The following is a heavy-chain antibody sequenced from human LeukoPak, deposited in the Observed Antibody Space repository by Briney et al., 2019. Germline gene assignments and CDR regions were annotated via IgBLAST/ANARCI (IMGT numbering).Heavy chain of an antibody. D-gene: IGHD3-22*01. CDR2: IYYSGST. J-gene: IGHJ4*02. CDR1: GGSISSSSSY. CDR3: ARHLSRKYYYDSSGPRGYFDY. V-gene: IGHV4-39*01. Sequence: SETLSLTCTVSGGSISSSSSYWGWIRQPPGKGLEWIGSIYYSGSTYYNPSLKSRVTISVDTSKNQFSLKLSSVTAADTAVYYCARHLSRKYYYDSSGPRGYFDYWGQGTLVTVSS.